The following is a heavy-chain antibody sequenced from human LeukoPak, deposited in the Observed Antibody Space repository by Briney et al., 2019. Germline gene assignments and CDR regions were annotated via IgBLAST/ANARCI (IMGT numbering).Heavy chain of an antibody. CDR1: GYTFTGYY. V-gene: IGHV1-69*13. CDR2: IIPIFGTA. D-gene: IGHD3-22*01. CDR3: ARSRYYYDSSPPPYYYYYYMDV. Sequence: SVKVSCKASGYTFTGYYMHWVRQAPGQGLEWMGGIIPIFGTANYAQKFQGRVTITADESTSTAYMELSSLRSEDTAVYYCARSRYYYDSSPPPYYYYYYMDVWGKGTTVTISS. J-gene: IGHJ6*03.